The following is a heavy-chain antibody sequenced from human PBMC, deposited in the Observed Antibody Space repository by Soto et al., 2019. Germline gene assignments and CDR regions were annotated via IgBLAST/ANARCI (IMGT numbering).Heavy chain of an antibody. CDR3: ARGGTLWFGELLYNGWFDP. J-gene: IGHJ5*02. CDR2: IYYSGST. CDR1: GGSISSYY. D-gene: IGHD3-10*01. V-gene: IGHV4-59*01. Sequence: SETLSLNCTVSGGSISSYYWSWTRQPPGKGLEWIGYIYYSGSTNYNPSLKSRVTISVDTSKNQFSLKLSSVTAADTAVYYCARGGTLWFGELLYNGWFDPCGQGTLVTVSS.